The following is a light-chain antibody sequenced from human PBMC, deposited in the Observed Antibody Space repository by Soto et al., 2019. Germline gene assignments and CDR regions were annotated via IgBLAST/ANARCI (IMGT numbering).Light chain of an antibody. CDR2: RTN. CDR3: VLYMGRGIWV. V-gene: IGLV8-61*01. J-gene: IGLJ3*02. CDR1: SGSVSTNNY. Sequence: QTVVTQEPSFSVSPGGTVTLTCALSSGSVSTNNYPSWCQQTPGQPPRTLIFRTNTRSSGVPDRFSGSILGSKAALTITGAQADDESDYYCVLYMGRGIWVFVGGTKVTVL.